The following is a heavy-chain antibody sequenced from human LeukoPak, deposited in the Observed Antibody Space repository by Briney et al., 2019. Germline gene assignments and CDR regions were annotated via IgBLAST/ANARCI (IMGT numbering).Heavy chain of an antibody. CDR2: IYHSGST. D-gene: IGHD2-2*01. J-gene: IGHJ4*02. V-gene: IGHV4-30-2*01. CDR3: ARGPGRRGDQ. CDR1: GGSISSGGYS. Sequence: SETLSLTCAVSGGSISSGGYSWSWIRQPPGKGLEWIGYIYHSGSTYYNPSLKSRVTISVDKSKNQFSLRLSSVTAADTAVYYCARGPGRRGDQWGQGTLVTVSS.